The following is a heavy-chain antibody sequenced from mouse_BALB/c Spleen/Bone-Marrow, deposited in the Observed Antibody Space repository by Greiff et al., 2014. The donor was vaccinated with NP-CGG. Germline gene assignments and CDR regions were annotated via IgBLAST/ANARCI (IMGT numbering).Heavy chain of an antibody. V-gene: IGHV1-39*01. CDR3: AIFSITTVVKGY. CDR1: GYSFTGYN. CDR2: IDPYYGGT. D-gene: IGHD1-1*01. Sequence: VHVKQSGPELEKPGASVKISCKASGYSFTGYNMNWVKQSNGKSLEWIGNIDPYYGGTSYNQKFKGKATLTVDKSSSTAYMQLKSLTSEDPAVYYCAIFSITTVVKGYWGQGTTLTVSS. J-gene: IGHJ2*01.